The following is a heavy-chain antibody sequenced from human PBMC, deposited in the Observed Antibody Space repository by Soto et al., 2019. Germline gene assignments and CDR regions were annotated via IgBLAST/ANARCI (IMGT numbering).Heavy chain of an antibody. CDR2: IKQDGSEK. CDR1: GFTFISYW. Sequence: GGSLRLSCAASGFTFISYWMSWVRQAPWKGLEWVANIKQDGSEKYYVDSVKGRFTISRDNAKNSLYLQMNSLRAEDTAVYYCARDPNVGAFDYWGQGTLVTVSS. CDR3: ARDPNVGAFDY. J-gene: IGHJ4*02. D-gene: IGHD1-26*01. V-gene: IGHV3-7*01.